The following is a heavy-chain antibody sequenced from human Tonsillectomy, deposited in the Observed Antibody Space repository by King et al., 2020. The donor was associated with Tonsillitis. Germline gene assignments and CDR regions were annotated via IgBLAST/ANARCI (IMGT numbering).Heavy chain of an antibody. CDR2: IISSSTDI. CDR3: ARGDYYDTSGFADY. Sequence: VQLVESGGGLVKPGGSLRLSCAASGFTFSYYSMNWVRQAPGKGLAWGSSIISSSTDIYYADSVKGRFTISRDNAKNSLYLQMNSLRAEDTSVYYCARGDYYDTSGFADYWGQGTLVTVSS. V-gene: IGHV3-21*01. J-gene: IGHJ4*02. CDR1: GFTFSYYS. D-gene: IGHD3-22*01.